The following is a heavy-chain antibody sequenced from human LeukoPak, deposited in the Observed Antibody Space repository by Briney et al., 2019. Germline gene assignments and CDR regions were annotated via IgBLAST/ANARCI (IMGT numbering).Heavy chain of an antibody. Sequence: PSETLSLTCTVSGGSITSSSYYWGWIRQPPGKGPEWIGSIYYTGSTNYNPSLKSRVTISVDTSKNQFSLKLSSVTAADTAVYYCARGTEVCYYYMDVWGKGTTVTVSS. J-gene: IGHJ6*03. CDR3: ARGTEVCYYYMDV. CDR1: GGSITSSSYY. CDR2: IYYTGST. V-gene: IGHV4-39*07.